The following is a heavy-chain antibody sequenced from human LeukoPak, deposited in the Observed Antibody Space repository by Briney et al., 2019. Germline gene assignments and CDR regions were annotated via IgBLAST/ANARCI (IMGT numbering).Heavy chain of an antibody. D-gene: IGHD5-18*01. CDR1: GHTFTSYA. Sequence: ASVKVSCKASGHTFTSYAMNWVRQAPGQGLEWMGWINTNTGNPTYAQGFTGRFVFSLDTSVSTAYLQISSLKAEDTAVYYCARVGDTAMATSYYYYYMDVWGKGTTVTVSS. J-gene: IGHJ6*03. V-gene: IGHV7-4-1*02. CDR3: ARVGDTAMATSYYYYYMDV. CDR2: INTNTGNP.